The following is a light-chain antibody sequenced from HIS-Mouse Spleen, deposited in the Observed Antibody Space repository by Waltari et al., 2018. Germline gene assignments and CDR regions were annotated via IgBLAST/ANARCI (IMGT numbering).Light chain of an antibody. Sequence: QSVLTQPPSASGTPGQRVTISCSGRRSNIATNSVYWYQQPPGTAPKLLIYRNNQRPSGVPDRFSGSKSGTSASLAISGRRSEDEADYYCAAWDDSLSGPVFGGGTKLTVL. CDR3: AAWDDSLSGPV. V-gene: IGLV1-47*01. CDR1: RSNIATNS. CDR2: RNN. J-gene: IGLJ3*02.